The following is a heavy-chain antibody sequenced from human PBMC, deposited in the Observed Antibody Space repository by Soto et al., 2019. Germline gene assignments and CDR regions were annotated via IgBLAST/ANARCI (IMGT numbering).Heavy chain of an antibody. D-gene: IGHD3-10*01. J-gene: IGHJ4*02. CDR3: AGRMRTMGVDY. Sequence: PSETLSLTCTVSGGSISSSSYYWGWIRQPPGKGLEWIGSIYYSGSTYYNPSLKSRVTISVDTSKNQFSLKLSSVTAADTAVYYCAGRMRTMGVDYWGQGTLVTVSS. CDR1: GGSISSSSYY. CDR2: IYYSGST. V-gene: IGHV4-39*01.